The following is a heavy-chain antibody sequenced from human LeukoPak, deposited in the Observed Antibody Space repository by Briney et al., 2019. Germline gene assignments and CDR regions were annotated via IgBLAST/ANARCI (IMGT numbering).Heavy chain of an antibody. V-gene: IGHV4-59*01. CDR2: IYYSGST. Sequence: SETLSLTCTVSDGSISSYYWSWIRQPPGKGLEWIGYIYYSGSTNYNPSLKSRVTISVDTSKNQFSLKLTSVTAADTAVYYCARGRTFFDYWGQGTLVTVSS. CDR3: ARGRTFFDY. D-gene: IGHD1-7*01. J-gene: IGHJ4*02. CDR1: DGSISSYY.